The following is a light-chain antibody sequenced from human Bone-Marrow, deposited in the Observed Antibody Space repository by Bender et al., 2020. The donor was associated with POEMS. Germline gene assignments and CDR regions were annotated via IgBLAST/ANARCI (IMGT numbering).Light chain of an antibody. CDR2: QDD. V-gene: IGLV3-1*01. CDR3: QVWDRSTAV. J-gene: IGLJ2*01. CDR1: DLAFKY. Sequence: SYELIQTPSVSVSPGQTARITCSGQDLAFKYTCWYSQRPGQPPVLVIYQDDKRPSGISERFSGSSSGNTATLTLRGAQAMDEADYFCQVWDRSTAVFGGGTKQIVL.